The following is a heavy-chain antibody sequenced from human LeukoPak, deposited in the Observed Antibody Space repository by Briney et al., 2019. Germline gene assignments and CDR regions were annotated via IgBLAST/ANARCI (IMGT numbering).Heavy chain of an antibody. Sequence: PSETLSLTCTVSGGSISSSSYYWGWIRQPPGKGLEWIGSIYYSGSTYYNPSLKSRVTISVDTSKNQFSLKLSSVTAADTAVYYCARSPGWLLSPPVEYYFDYWGQGTLVTVSS. CDR2: IYYSGST. CDR1: GGSISSSSYY. CDR3: ARSPGWLLSPPVEYYFDY. J-gene: IGHJ4*02. D-gene: IGHD3-9*01. V-gene: IGHV4-39*07.